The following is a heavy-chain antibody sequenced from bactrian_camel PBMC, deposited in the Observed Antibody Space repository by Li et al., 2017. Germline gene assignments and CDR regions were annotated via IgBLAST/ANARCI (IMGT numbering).Heavy chain of an antibody. J-gene: IGHJ4*01. D-gene: IGHD1*01. CDR2: VGPDGAA. Sequence: HVQLVESGGGSVQAGGSHNLSCTASGADSAMGGMGWYRQRPGSDCSMVSIVGPDGAAYYADDVKGRFTISQNNAKNTVNLQMNSLKPEDTAKYYCAHYSHGRNLLCRLRRDTWSSDWGQGTQVTVS. CDR1: GADSAMGG. CDR3: AHYSHGRNLLCRLRRDTWSSD. V-gene: IGHV3S55*01.